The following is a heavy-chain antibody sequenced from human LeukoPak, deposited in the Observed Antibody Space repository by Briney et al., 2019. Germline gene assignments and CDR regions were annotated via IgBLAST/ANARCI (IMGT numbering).Heavy chain of an antibody. CDR1: GFTFSNYW. Sequence: GGSLRLSCEASGFTFSNYWMTWVRQAPGKGLEWVAVISYDGSNKYYADSVKGRFTISRDNSKNTLYLQMNSLRAEDTAVYYCAKGLPDYYDSSGHTVDFDYWGQGTLVTVSS. CDR2: ISYDGSNK. J-gene: IGHJ4*02. D-gene: IGHD3-22*01. V-gene: IGHV3-30*18. CDR3: AKGLPDYYDSSGHTVDFDY.